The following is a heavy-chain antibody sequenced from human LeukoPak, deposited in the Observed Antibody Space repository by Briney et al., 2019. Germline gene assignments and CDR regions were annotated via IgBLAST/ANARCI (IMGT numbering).Heavy chain of an antibody. D-gene: IGHD3-3*01. CDR3: AREQGDYHFLSV. J-gene: IGHJ4*02. CDR2: LYYSGST. V-gene: IGHV4-39*02. CDR1: GGSLSSSTFY. Sequence: PSETLSLTCTVSGGSLSSSTFYWGWLRQPPGMGLEWIGSLYYSGSTYYNPSLKSRVTIYVDTSKNQFSLRLSSVTAADTAVYYCAREQGDYHFLSVWGQGTLVTVSS.